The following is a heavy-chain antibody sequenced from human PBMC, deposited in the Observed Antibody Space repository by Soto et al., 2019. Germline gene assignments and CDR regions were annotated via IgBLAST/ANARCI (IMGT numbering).Heavy chain of an antibody. CDR3: ARGSRLKVVHYFDY. Sequence: PSETLSLTCAVYGGSFSGYYWSWIRQPPGKGLEWIGEINHSGSTNYNPSLKSRVTISVDTSKNQFSLKLSSVTAADTAVYYCARGSRLKVVHYFDYWGQGTLVTVSS. J-gene: IGHJ4*02. D-gene: IGHD2-15*01. CDR2: INHSGST. CDR1: GGSFSGYY. V-gene: IGHV4-34*01.